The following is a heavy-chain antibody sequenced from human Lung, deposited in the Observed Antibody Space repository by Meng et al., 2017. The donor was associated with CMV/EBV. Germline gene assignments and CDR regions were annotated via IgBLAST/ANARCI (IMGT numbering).Heavy chain of an antibody. CDR1: GFLFSTYA. D-gene: IGHD6-19*01. J-gene: IGHJ4*02. V-gene: IGHV3-30*04. CDR2: ISSDGANK. Sequence: GGSXRLXCAASGFLFSTYALYWVHQAPGKGLESVAVISSDGANKLHADSVEGRFTISRDNSKNTVYLQMSTLGAEDTAVYYCARDRVRRAEVVAGHQGYWGQGXLVTVSS. CDR3: ARDRVRRAEVVAGHQGY.